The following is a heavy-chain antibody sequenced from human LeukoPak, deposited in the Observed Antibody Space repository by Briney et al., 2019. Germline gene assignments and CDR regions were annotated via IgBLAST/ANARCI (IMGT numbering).Heavy chain of an antibody. D-gene: IGHD6-19*01. CDR2: ISSSSSYI. Sequence: PGGSLRLSCAASGFTFSSYSMNWVRQAPGKGLEWVSSISSSSSYIYYADSVKGRFTISRDNAKNSLYLQMNSLRAEDTAVYYCARGTSGWYPFDYWGQGTLVTVSS. CDR1: GFTFSSYS. V-gene: IGHV3-21*01. CDR3: ARGTSGWYPFDY. J-gene: IGHJ4*02.